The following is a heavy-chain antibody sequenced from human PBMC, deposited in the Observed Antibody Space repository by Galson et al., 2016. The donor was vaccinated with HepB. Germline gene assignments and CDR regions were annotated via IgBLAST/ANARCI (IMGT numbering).Heavy chain of an antibody. V-gene: IGHV3-23*01. CDR3: AKEPIQCGGDCTRASYYCHY. J-gene: IGHJ4*02. D-gene: IGHD2-21*02. Sequence: SLRLSCAASGFTFSNYPMSWVRQAPGKGLEWVSSISGGGDSTYYADSLKGRFTISRDNSKNTLYLQMNSLRAEDTAVYYCAKEPIQCGGDCTRASYYCHYWGQGLLVTFAS. CDR1: GFTFSNYP. CDR2: ISGGGDST.